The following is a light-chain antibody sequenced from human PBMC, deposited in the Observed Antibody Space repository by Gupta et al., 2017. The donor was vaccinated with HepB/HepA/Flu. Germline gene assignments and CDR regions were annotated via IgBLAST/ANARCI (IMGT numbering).Light chain of an antibody. V-gene: IGKV1-6*01. CDR3: QQKHDFPRT. J-gene: IGKJ2*01. CDR1: QDSINE. Sequence: AIQMTQSTSSLSASLGDSVTVTCLASQDSINELGWYQQRLGKAPNLLIYADSRLQSGVPSRFSGSGSGTNLTLTINGREPEDFATYYCQQKHDFPRTFGQGTKLDIK. CDR2: ADS.